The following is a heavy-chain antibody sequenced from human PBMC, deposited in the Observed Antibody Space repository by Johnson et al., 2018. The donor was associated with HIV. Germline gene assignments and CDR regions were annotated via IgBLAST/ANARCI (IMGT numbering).Heavy chain of an antibody. D-gene: IGHD1-26*01. CDR2: IRYDGSNK. CDR3: AKDGGSYGGAFDI. J-gene: IGHJ3*02. V-gene: IGHV3-30*02. Sequence: QVQLVESGGGVVRPGGSLRLSCAASGFTFSSYGMHWVRQAPGKGLEWVAFIRYDGSNKYYADSVKGRFTISRDNSKNTLYLQMNSLRAEDTAVYYCAKDGGSYGGAFDIWGQGTMVTVSS. CDR1: GFTFSSYG.